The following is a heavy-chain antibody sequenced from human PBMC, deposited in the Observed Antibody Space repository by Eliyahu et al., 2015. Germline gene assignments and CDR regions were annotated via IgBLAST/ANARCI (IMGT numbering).Heavy chain of an antibody. J-gene: IGHJ5*02. Sequence: QVQLVESGGGVVQPGRSLRLSCAASXFTFSSYAMHWVRQAPGKGLEWVAVISYDGSNKYYADSVKGRFTISRDNSKNTLYLQMNSLRAEDTAVYYCARDLSDIGWFDPWGQGTLVTVSS. V-gene: IGHV3-30-3*01. CDR2: ISYDGSNK. CDR1: XFTFSSYA. CDR3: ARDLSDIGWFDP. D-gene: IGHD3-9*01.